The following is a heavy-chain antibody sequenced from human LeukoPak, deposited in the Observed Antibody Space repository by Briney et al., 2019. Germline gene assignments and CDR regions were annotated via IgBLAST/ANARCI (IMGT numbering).Heavy chain of an antibody. CDR3: ARWGIFRSGRFDP. Sequence: SETLSLTCTVSGYSISSGYYWGWIRQPPGKGLEWIGSIYHSGSTYYNPSLKSRVTISVDPSKNQFSLKLSSVTAADTAVYYCARWGIFRSGRFDPWGQGTLVTVSS. J-gene: IGHJ5*02. V-gene: IGHV4-38-2*02. CDR2: IYHSGST. D-gene: IGHD3-16*02. CDR1: GYSISSGYY.